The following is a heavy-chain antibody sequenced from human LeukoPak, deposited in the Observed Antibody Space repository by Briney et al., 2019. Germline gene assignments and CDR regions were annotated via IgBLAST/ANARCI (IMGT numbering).Heavy chain of an antibody. J-gene: IGHJ4*02. CDR2: INPNSDGT. V-gene: IGHV1-2*02. Sequence: GASVKVSCTASGYTFTGYYMHWVRQAPGQGLEWMGWINPNSDGTNYAQKFQGRVTMTRDTSISTAYMELSRLRSDDTAVYYCARGVIAARDYWGQGTLVTVSS. CDR3: ARGVIAARDY. D-gene: IGHD6-13*01. CDR1: GYTFTGYY.